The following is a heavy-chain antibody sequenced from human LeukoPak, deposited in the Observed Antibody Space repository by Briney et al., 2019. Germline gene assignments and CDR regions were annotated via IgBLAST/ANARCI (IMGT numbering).Heavy chain of an antibody. CDR3: TTLTSWRTGFDY. CDR1: GFSFEAYG. J-gene: IGHJ4*02. D-gene: IGHD1-1*01. CDR2: ITWNSDDM. V-gene: IGHV3-9*01. Sequence: GGSLRLSCAASGFSFEAYGMCWVRQAPGKGLEWVSGITWNSDDMAYADSVKGRFTISRDNAKNCLYLQMNSLTVEDTALYYCTTLTSWRTGFDYWGQGTLVPVSS.